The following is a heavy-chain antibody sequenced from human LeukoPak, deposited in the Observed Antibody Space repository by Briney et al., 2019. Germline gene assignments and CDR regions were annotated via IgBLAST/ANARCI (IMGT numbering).Heavy chain of an antibody. D-gene: IGHD3-22*01. Sequence: PSETLSLTCTVSGGSISSSSYYWGWIRQPPGKGLEWIGSIYYSGSTYYNPSLKSRATISVDTSKNQFSLKLSSVTAADTAVYYCARRTYYYDSSGYYRAYYFDYWGQGTLVTVSS. V-gene: IGHV4-39*01. J-gene: IGHJ4*02. CDR1: GGSISSSSYY. CDR3: ARRTYYYDSSGYYRAYYFDY. CDR2: IYYSGST.